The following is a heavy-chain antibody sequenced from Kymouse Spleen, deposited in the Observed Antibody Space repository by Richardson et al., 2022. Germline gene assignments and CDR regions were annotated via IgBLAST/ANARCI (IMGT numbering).Heavy chain of an antibody. V-gene: IGHV3-30*18. D-gene: IGHD3-3*01. J-gene: IGHJ6*02. CDR3: AKNRDFWSGEGMDV. CDR1: GFTFSSYG. CDR2: ISYDGSNK. Sequence: QVQLVESGGGVVQPGRSLRLSCAASGFTFSSYGMHWVRQAPGKGLEWVAVISYDGSNKYYADSVKGRFTISRDNSKNTLYLQMNSLRAEDTAVYYCAKNRDFWSGEGMDVWGQGTTVTVSS.